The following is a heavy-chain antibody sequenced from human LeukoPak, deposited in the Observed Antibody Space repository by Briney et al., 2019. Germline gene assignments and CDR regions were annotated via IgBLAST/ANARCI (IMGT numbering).Heavy chain of an antibody. Sequence: SQTLSLTCAISRDSFSSNSAAWNWIRQSPSRGLEWLGRTYYRSKWYNDYAVSVRSRITINPDTSKNQFSLQLNSVTPEDTAVYYCARDPYEFLKVSYYYYYYGMDVWGQGTTVTVSS. V-gene: IGHV6-1*01. CDR3: ARDPYEFLKVSYYYYYYGMDV. J-gene: IGHJ6*02. CDR1: RDSFSSNSAA. D-gene: IGHD3-3*01. CDR2: TYYRSKWYN.